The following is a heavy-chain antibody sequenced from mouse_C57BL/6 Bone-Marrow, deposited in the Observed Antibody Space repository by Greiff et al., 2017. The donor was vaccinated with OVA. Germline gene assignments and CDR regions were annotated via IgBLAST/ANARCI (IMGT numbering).Heavy chain of an antibody. CDR1: GFNIKDDY. CDR2: IDPENGDT. J-gene: IGHJ2*01. CDR3: TKEGYYCDY. Sequence: VQLQQSGAELVRPGASVKLSCTASGFNIKDDYMHWVKQRPEQGLEWIGWIDPENGDTEYASKFQGKATITADTSSNTAYLQLSSLTSEDTAVYYCTKEGYYCDYWGQGTTLTVAS. V-gene: IGHV14-4*01.